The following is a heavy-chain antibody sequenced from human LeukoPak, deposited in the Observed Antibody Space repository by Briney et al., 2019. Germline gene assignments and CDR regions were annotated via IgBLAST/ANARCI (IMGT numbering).Heavy chain of an antibody. CDR1: GGSISSYY. CDR3: ARQIEQLASPRKVYYFDY. V-gene: IGHV4-59*08. J-gene: IGHJ4*02. Sequence: PSETLSLTCTVSGGSISSYYWSWIRQPPGKGLEWIGYIYYSGSTNYNPSLKSRVTISVDTSKNQFSLKLSSVTAADTAVYYCARQIEQLASPRKVYYFDYWGQGTLVTVSS. CDR2: IYYSGST. D-gene: IGHD6-13*01.